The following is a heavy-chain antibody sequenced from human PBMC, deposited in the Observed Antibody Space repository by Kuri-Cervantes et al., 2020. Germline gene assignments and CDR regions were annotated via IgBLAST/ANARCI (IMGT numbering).Heavy chain of an antibody. CDR2: IYWDDEK. Sequence: SGPTLVKPTQTLTLTCTFSGFSLSTSGVGVGWIRQPPGKALEWLALIYWDDEKRYGPSLKSRVTITKDTSKNQVALTMTNMDPADTATYYCARQDYDSSGYQGAFDIWGQGTMVTVSS. D-gene: IGHD3-22*01. CDR1: GFSLSTSGVG. V-gene: IGHV2-5*05. CDR3: ARQDYDSSGYQGAFDI. J-gene: IGHJ3*02.